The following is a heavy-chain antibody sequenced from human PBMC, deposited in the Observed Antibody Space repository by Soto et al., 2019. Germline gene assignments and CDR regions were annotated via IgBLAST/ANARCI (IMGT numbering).Heavy chain of an antibody. D-gene: IGHD5-18*01. CDR2: ILYTGTT. V-gene: IGHV4-61*01. CDR1: GDSVSSCCNH. CDR3: ARGEDAAKTRD. Sequence: SETLSLTCTVSGDSVSSCCNHWSWIRQPPGKGLEWIGFILYTGTTNYNPSLKSRVTISVDTSKNQVSLKLTSVATADTAVYYCARGEDAAKTRDWGQGTLVNVSS. J-gene: IGHJ4*02.